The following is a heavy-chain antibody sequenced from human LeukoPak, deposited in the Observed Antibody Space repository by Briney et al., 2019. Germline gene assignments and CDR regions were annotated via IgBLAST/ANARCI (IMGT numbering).Heavy chain of an antibody. CDR1: GFTFSSYG. D-gene: IGHD3-16*02. CDR3: AREGLRLGELSLCAYFGY. Sequence: GGSLRLSCAASGFTFSSYGMHWVRQAPGKGLEWVAVISYDGSNKYYADSVKGRFTISRDNSKNTLYLQMNSLRAEDTAVYYCAREGLRLGELSLCAYFGYWGQGTLVTVSS. V-gene: IGHV3-30*19. CDR2: ISYDGSNK. J-gene: IGHJ4*02.